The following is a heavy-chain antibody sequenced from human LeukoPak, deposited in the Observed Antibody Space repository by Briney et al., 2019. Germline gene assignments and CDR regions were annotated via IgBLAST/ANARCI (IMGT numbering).Heavy chain of an antibody. D-gene: IGHD5-18*01. CDR2: INHSGST. Sequence: SETLSLTCAVYGGSSSGYYWSWIRQPPGEGLEWIGEINHSGSTNYNPSLKSRVTISVDTSKNQFSLKLSSVTAADTAVYYCAREERYSYGDWGQGTLVTVSS. V-gene: IGHV4-34*01. J-gene: IGHJ4*02. CDR3: AREERYSYGD. CDR1: GGSSSGYY.